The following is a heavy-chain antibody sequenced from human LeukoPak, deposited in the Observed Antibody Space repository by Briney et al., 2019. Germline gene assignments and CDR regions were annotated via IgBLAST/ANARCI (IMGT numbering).Heavy chain of an antibody. V-gene: IGHV1-24*01. Sequence: ASVKVSCKVSGYTLTELSMHWVRQAPGKGLEWMGGFDPEDGETIYAQKFQGRVTMTEDTSTDTAYMELSSLRSEDTAVYYCWPAYYYDSSGYYPCACDWGQGTLVTVSS. CDR2: FDPEDGET. CDR1: GYTLTELS. CDR3: WPAYYYDSSGYYPCACD. J-gene: IGHJ4*02. D-gene: IGHD3-22*01.